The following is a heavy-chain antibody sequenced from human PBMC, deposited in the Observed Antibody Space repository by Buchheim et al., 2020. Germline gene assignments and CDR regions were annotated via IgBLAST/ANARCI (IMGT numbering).Heavy chain of an antibody. CDR3: SRWRHSTGNFDY. V-gene: IGHV5-51*03. J-gene: IGHJ4*02. CDR2: IYPADSDT. CDR1: GYSFTNYW. Sequence: EVQLVQSGAEVKKPGESLKISCKGSGYSFTNYWIGWVRQMPGYGLEWMGIIYPADSDTRYSPSFQGPVTISVDKSISPAYLQWSSLKASDTAMYYCSRWRHSTGNFDYWGQGTL.